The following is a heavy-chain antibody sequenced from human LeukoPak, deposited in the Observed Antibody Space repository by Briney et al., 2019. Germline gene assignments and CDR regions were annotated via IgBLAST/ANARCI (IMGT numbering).Heavy chain of an antibody. D-gene: IGHD3-22*01. CDR2: VNPSGGST. CDR3: ARDGYYYDRDGYSFDTSGYDY. CDR1: VYTFTNYY. J-gene: IGHJ4*02. V-gene: IGHV1-46*01. Sequence: ASVKVSFKASVYTFTNYYMHWVRQAPGQGLEWMGIVNPSGGSTSYAQKFQGRVTMTRDTSTSTVYMELSSLRSEDTAVYYCARDGYYYDRDGYSFDTSGYDYWGQGTLVTVSS.